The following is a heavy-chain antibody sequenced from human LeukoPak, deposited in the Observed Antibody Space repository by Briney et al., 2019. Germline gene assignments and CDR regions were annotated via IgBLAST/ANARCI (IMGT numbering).Heavy chain of an antibody. CDR3: ARVEYCSSTSCYYFDY. CDR2: IKQDGSEK. J-gene: IGHJ4*02. CDR1: GFTFSSYW. Sequence: GGSLRLSCAASGFTFSSYWMSWVRQAPGKGLEWVANIKQDGSEKYYVDSVKGRFTISRDNAKNSLYLQMNSLRAEDTAVYYCARVEYCSSTSCYYFDYWGQGTLVTVSS. D-gene: IGHD2-2*01. V-gene: IGHV3-7*01.